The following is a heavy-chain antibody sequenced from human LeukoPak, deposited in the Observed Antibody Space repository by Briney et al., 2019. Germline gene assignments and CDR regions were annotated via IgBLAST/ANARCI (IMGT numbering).Heavy chain of an antibody. Sequence: GGSLRLSCVASGFTFNNYGMHWVRQAPGEGLEWVAVIWSNGRNKYYADSVKGRFAISRDNSKNTLDLQMNSLRADDTAVYYWVRKLGAFQGFDLWGPGTLVTVSS. J-gene: IGHJ4*02. CDR1: GFTFNNYG. CDR2: IWSNGRNK. V-gene: IGHV3-33*01. D-gene: IGHD3-16*01. CDR3: VRKLGAFQGFDL.